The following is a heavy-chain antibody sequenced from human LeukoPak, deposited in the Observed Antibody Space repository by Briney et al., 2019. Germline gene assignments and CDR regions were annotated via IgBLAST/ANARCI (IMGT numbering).Heavy chain of an antibody. J-gene: IGHJ4*02. Sequence: GGSLRLSCTASGFTFADYAMSWVRQAPGKGLEWVGFIRSKAYGGTTEYAASVKGRFTISRDNAKNSLYLQMNTLRAEDTAVYYCASFDSSGWHYFDYWGQGTLVTVSA. CDR3: ASFDSSGWHYFDY. CDR1: GFTFADYA. V-gene: IGHV3-49*04. D-gene: IGHD6-19*01. CDR2: IRSKAYGGTT.